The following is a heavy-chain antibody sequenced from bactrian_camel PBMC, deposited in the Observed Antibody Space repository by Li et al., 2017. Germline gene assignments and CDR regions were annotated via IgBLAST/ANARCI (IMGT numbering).Heavy chain of an antibody. D-gene: IGHD4*01. CDR2: DNGVGTT. V-gene: IGHV3S53*01. CDR1: GSIQRTNC. CDR3: AADVSCAEMPVFKRLDTVRYNY. Sequence: VQLVESGGASVQAGGSLRLSCAASGSIQRTNCMGWFRQAPGKERDWVATDNGVGTTYYGDSVKGRFHISQDDAKKTVYLQMNSLQPVDAGVYYCAADVSCAEMPVFKRLDTVRYNYWGQGTQVTVS. J-gene: IGHJ4*01.